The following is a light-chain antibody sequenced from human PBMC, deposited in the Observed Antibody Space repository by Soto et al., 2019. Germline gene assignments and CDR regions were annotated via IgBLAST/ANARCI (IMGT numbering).Light chain of an antibody. CDR3: QQYNSWLWT. CDR1: QTVGSN. V-gene: IGKV3-15*01. Sequence: EVVLTQSPATLSVSPGERATLSCRASQTVGSNLAWYQHKPGQAPRLLISGASTRATGVPTRFSGSGSGTEFALTISGLQSEDFTVYFCQQYNSWLWTFGKGTKVDIK. J-gene: IGKJ1*01. CDR2: GAS.